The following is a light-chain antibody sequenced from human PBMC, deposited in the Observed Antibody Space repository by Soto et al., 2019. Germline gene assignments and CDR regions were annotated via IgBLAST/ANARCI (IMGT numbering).Light chain of an antibody. V-gene: IGKV1-39*01. CDR2: AAS. Sequence: DIQMTQSPSSLSASVGDRVTTTCRASQSISSYLNWYQQKPGKAPKLLIYAASSLQSGVPSRFSGSGSGTDFTLTISSLQPGDFATYYCQQSYSTPPTFSQGTRLEIK. J-gene: IGKJ5*01. CDR3: QQSYSTPPT. CDR1: QSISSY.